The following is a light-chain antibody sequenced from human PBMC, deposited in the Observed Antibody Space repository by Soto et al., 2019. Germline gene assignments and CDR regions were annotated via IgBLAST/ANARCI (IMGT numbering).Light chain of an antibody. V-gene: IGKV3-15*01. CDR1: QGIGDT. CDR3: QPYTKRPLN. CDR2: DTS. Sequence: IHAPSSLSPSPGYVVTLSCRASQGIGDTLAWYQHKPGQTPRLLIYDTSTRATDVPTRFSGSRSGAEFTLTINILQSEDFAVYYCQPYTKRPLNLGGGTKGE. J-gene: IGKJ4*01.